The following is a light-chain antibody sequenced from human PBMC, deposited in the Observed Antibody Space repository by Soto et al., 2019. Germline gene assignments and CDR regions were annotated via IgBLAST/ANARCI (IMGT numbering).Light chain of an antibody. J-gene: IGLJ1*01. CDR2: EVS. CDR1: SSDVGSYNR. V-gene: IGLV2-18*01. CDR3: SLYTSSSSYV. Sequence: QSALTQPPSVSGSPGQSVTISCTGTSSDVGSYNRVSWYQQPPGTAPKRMIYEVSNRPSGVPDRFSGSKSGNTASLTISGLQAEDEADYYCSLYTSSSSYVFGTVTKLTVL.